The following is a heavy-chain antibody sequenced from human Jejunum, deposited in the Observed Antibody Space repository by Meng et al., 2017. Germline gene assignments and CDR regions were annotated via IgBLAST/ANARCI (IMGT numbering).Heavy chain of an antibody. V-gene: IGHV4-34*01. CDR3: TRGTDRAKSGDY. J-gene: IGHJ4*02. Sequence: QLQLQQWGAVLLKPSETLSLPCTVYGGSSSGFYLSWIRQPPGKGLEWIGEIHPSGSTDYNPSLKSRLTISLDTSKNQFSLSLNSATAADTGIYYCTRGTDRAKSGDYWGQGTLVTVSS. D-gene: IGHD1-14*01. CDR1: GGSSSGFY. CDR2: IHPSGST.